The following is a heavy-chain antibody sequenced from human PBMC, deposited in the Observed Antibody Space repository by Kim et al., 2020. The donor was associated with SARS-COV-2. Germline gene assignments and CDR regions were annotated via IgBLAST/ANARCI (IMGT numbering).Heavy chain of an antibody. CDR3: ARGYSSGWYI. CDR2: YI. J-gene: IGHJ4*02. Sequence: YIYYADSVKGRFTISRDNAKNSLYLQMNSLRAEDTAVYYCARGYSSGWYIWGQGTLVTVSS. D-gene: IGHD6-19*01. V-gene: IGHV3-21*01.